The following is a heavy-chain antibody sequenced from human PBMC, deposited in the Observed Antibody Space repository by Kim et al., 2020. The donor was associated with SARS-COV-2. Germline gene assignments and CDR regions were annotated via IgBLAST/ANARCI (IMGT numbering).Heavy chain of an antibody. CDR3: ARIRGYSGYEFPLRETYMDV. CDR1: GFTFSSYE. J-gene: IGHJ6*03. D-gene: IGHD5-12*01. Sequence: GGSLRLSCAASGFTFSSYEMNWVRQAPGKGLEWVSYISSSGSTIYYADSVKGRFTISRDNAKNSLYLQMNSLRAEDTAVYYCARIRGYSGYEFPLRETYMDVWGKGTTVTVSS. CDR2: ISSSGSTI. V-gene: IGHV3-48*03.